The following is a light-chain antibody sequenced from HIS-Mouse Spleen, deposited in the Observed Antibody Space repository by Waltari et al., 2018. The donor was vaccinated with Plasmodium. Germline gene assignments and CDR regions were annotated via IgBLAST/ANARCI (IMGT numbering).Light chain of an antibody. J-gene: IGKJ2*01. Sequence: DIVMTQSPDSLAVSLGERATINCKSSQSVLYSSNNTNYLAWYQQKPGQPPKLLIYWASTRKSGVPDRFSGSGAGTDFTLTISSLQAEDVAVYYCQKYYSTPYTFGQGTKLEIK. CDR2: WAS. CDR3: QKYYSTPYT. CDR1: QSVLYSSNNTNY. V-gene: IGKV4-1*01.